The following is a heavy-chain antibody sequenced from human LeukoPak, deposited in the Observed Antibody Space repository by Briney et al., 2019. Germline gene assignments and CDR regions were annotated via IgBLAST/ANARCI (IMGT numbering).Heavy chain of an antibody. CDR3: AGSGSHNWFDP. CDR1: GGSFSGYY. Sequence: SETLSLTCAVYGGSFSGYYWSWIRQPPGKGLEWIGEINHSGSTNYNPSLKSRVTISVDTSKNQFSLKLSSVTAADTAVYYCAGSGSHNWFDPWGQGTLVTVSS. V-gene: IGHV4-34*01. D-gene: IGHD1-26*01. CDR2: INHSGST. J-gene: IGHJ5*02.